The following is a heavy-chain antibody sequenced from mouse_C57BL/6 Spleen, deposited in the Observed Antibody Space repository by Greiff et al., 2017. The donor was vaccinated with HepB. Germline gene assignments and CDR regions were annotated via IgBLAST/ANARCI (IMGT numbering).Heavy chain of an antibody. D-gene: IGHD1-1*01. CDR3: AREGSSYGWYFDV. Sequence: EVQLVESEGGLVQPGSSMKLSCTASGFTFSDYYMAWVRQVPEKGLEWVANINYDGSSTYYLDSLKSRFIISRDNAKNILYLQMSSLKSEDTATYDCAREGSSYGWYFDVWGTGTTVTVSS. J-gene: IGHJ1*03. V-gene: IGHV5-16*01. CDR1: GFTFSDYY. CDR2: INYDGSST.